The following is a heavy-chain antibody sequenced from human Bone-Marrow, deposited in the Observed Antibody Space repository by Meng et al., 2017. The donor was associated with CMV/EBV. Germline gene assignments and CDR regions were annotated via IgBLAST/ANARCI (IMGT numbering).Heavy chain of an antibody. V-gene: IGHV3-23*01. Sequence: GESLKISCAASGFSFGTYAMSWVRQAPGKGLEWVSGISGSGENTYYSNSVKGRFTISRDNSKKTLYVQMNSLRAEDTAVYYCARGVVVVPAAHWGQGTLVTVSS. CDR3: ARGVVVVPAAH. J-gene: IGHJ4*02. CDR2: ISGSGENT. D-gene: IGHD2-2*01. CDR1: GFSFGTYA.